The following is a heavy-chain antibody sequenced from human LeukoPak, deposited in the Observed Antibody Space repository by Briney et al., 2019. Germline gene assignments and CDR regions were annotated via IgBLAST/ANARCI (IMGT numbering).Heavy chain of an antibody. D-gene: IGHD3-22*01. CDR1: GGSISSSSYY. CDR2: IYYSGST. CDR3: AGGTPSSGYTDPDVNDAFDI. J-gene: IGHJ3*02. Sequence: PSETLSLTCTVSGGSISSSSYYWGWIRQPPGKGLEWTGSIYYSGSTYYNPSLKSRVTISVDTSKNQFSLKLSSVTAADTAVYYCAGGTPSSGYTDPDVNDAFDIWGQGTMVTVSS. V-gene: IGHV4-39*01.